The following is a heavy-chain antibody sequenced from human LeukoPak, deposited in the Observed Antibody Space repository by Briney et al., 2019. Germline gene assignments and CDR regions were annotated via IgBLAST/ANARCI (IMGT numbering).Heavy chain of an antibody. CDR3: ARSGYSYGSIWFDL. V-gene: IGHV3-74*01. J-gene: IGHJ5*02. CDR1: GFTFDTYW. Sequence: PGGSLRLSCGASGFTFDTYWMHWVRQAPRKGLVWVSRIHRDGNNINYADFVQGRFTVSRYNAKNTLDLQMNSLRAEDTAVYYCARSGYSYGSIWFDLWGQGTLVTVSS. CDR2: IHRDGNNI. D-gene: IGHD5-18*01.